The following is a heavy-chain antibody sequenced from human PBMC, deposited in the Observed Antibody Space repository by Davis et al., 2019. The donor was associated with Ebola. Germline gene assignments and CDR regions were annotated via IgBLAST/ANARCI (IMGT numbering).Heavy chain of an antibody. J-gene: IGHJ4*02. CDR2: IYTGDSDT. V-gene: IGHV5-51*01. CDR3: ARAPYYYDVSGFYVDF. Sequence: PGGSLRLSCKDSGNSFTSHWIGWVRQMPGKGLDWMGIIYTGDSDTRYSPSFLGQVIFSADKSISTAYLQWISLKASDTATYYCARAPYYYDVSGFYVDFWGQGTLVTVSS. D-gene: IGHD3-22*01. CDR1: GNSFTSHW.